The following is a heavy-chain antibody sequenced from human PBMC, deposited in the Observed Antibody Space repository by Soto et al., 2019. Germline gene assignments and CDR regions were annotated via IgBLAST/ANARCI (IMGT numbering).Heavy chain of an antibody. CDR2: IHHSGST. D-gene: IGHD5-12*01. J-gene: IGHJ4*02. CDR3: ARSSGYVPGGY. CDR1: GYPISSGYY. Sequence: SETLSLTCAVSGYPISSGYYWGWIRQPPGKGLEWIGIIHHSGSTYYNPSLRSRITISVDTSKNQFSLKMPSVTAADTAVYYCARSSGYVPGGYWGQGILVTVS. V-gene: IGHV4-38-2*01.